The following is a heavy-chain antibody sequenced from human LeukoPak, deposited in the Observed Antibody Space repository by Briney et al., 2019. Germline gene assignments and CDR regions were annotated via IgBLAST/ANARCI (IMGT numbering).Heavy chain of an antibody. CDR3: ARDYQPRKSSSFGLLPAFDI. Sequence: PGGSLRLSCAASGFTVSSNYMSWVRQAPGKGLEWVSVIYSGGSTYYADSVKGRFTISRDNSKNTLYLQMNSLRAEDTAVYYCARDYQPRKSSSFGLLPAFDIWGQGTMVTVSS. J-gene: IGHJ3*02. D-gene: IGHD6-13*01. CDR1: GFTVSSNY. CDR2: IYSGGST. V-gene: IGHV3-53*01.